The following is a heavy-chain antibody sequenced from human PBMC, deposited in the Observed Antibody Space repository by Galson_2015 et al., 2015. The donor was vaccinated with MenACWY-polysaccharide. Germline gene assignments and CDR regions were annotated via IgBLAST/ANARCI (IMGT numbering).Heavy chain of an antibody. D-gene: IGHD6-13*01. V-gene: IGHV3-30*02. Sequence: SLRLSCAASGFNFRGNGMHWVRQAPGKGLEWVALIRNDEISKHYIDAVKGRFSISRDNSKNTLYLQMNTLRPEDTAVYYCARNPSRLDIAAASNWGHGALVTVSS. CDR2: IRNDEISK. J-gene: IGHJ4*01. CDR3: ARNPSRLDIAAASN. CDR1: GFNFRGNG.